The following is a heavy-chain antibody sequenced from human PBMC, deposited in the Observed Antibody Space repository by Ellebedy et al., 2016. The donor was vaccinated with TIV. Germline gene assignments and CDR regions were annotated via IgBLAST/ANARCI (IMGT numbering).Heavy chain of an antibody. CDR1: GASISTGNW. V-gene: IGHV4-4*02. D-gene: IGHD3-9*01. CDR2: IYHTGRI. CDR3: ARVLTGGLDY. J-gene: IGHJ4*02. Sequence: SETLSLTCAVSGASISTGNWWSWVRQSPGKGLEWIGEIYHTGRINYNPSLKSRLTISVDKSETHFSLNLRSVTAADTAVYYCARVLTGGLDYWGQGILVTVSS.